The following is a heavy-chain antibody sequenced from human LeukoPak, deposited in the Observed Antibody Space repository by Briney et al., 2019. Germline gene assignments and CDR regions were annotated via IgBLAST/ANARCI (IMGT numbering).Heavy chain of an antibody. Sequence: SETLSLTCAVYGGSFSGYYWSWIRQPPGKGLEWIGEINHSGSTNYNPSLKSRVTISVDTSKNQFSLKLSSVTAADTAVYYCARGGHCSSTSCPYWFDPWGQGTLVTVSS. CDR3: ARGGHCSSTSCPYWFDP. CDR1: GGSFSGYY. CDR2: INHSGST. J-gene: IGHJ5*02. V-gene: IGHV4-34*01. D-gene: IGHD2-2*01.